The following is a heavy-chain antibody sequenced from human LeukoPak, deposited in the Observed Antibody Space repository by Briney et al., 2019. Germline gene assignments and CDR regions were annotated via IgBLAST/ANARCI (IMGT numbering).Heavy chain of an antibody. CDR1: GFTFSSYA. V-gene: IGHV3-21*01. CDR3: ARDVGDYGYYFDT. CDR2: ISDSGGNT. J-gene: IGHJ4*02. D-gene: IGHD4-17*01. Sequence: PGGSLRLSCAASGFTFSSYAMNWVRQAPGKGLEWVSSISDSGGNTYYADSVKGRFTISRDNGKNSLYLQMNSLRAEDTAVYYCARDVGDYGYYFDTWGQGTLVTVSS.